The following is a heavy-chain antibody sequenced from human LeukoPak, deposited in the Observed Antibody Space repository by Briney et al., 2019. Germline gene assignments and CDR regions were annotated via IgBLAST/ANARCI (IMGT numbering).Heavy chain of an antibody. D-gene: IGHD2-2*01. V-gene: IGHV1-2*02. Sequence: ASVKVSCKASGYTFTAYYMHWVRQAPGQGLEWMGWINPNSGGTNYARKFQGRVTMTRDTSISTAYMELSRLRSDDTALYYCAREEGYCSSTSCHIDYWGQGTLVTVSS. CDR1: GYTFTAYY. CDR2: INPNSGGT. J-gene: IGHJ4*02. CDR3: AREEGYCSSTSCHIDY.